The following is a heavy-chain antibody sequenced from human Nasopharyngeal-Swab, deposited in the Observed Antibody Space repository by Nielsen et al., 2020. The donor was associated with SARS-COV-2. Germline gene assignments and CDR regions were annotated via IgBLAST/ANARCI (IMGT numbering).Heavy chain of an antibody. CDR3: AKEGDYYYYMDV. CDR1: GFPFSSSG. CDR2: ISYDGSNK. Sequence: GESLKISCAASGFPFSSSGMDWVRQAPGKGLEWVAVISYDGSNKYYADSVKGRFTISRDNSKNTLYLQMNSLRAEDTAVYYCAKEGDYYYYMDVWGKGTTVTVSS. V-gene: IGHV3-30*18. D-gene: IGHD3-16*01. J-gene: IGHJ6*03.